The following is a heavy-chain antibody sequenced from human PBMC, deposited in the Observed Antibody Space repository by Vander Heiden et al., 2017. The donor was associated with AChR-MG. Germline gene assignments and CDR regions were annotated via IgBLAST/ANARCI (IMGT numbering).Heavy chain of an antibody. J-gene: IGHJ5*01. Sequence: QVQLQESGPGLVKPSETLSLTCNVPGDSMTSYYWTWIRRPPGKGLEWIGHISDTGTTDYNPSLKSRVTIFIDMSKNHFSLKLTSMTAADAAVYYCARSRFRASPVDSWGHGTLVIVSS. CDR3: ARSRFRASPVDS. CDR1: GDSMTSYY. CDR2: ISDTGTT. V-gene: IGHV4-59*01.